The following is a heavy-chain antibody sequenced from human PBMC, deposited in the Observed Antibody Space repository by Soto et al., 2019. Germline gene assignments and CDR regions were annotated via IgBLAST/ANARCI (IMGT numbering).Heavy chain of an antibody. CDR2: VYHTGNA. CDR3: ASRPFYYYGLDV. J-gene: IGHJ6*02. CDR1: GCSITTAGYS. V-gene: IGHV4-30-2*01. Sequence: TLSLTCTVAGCSITTAGYSWSWIRQPPGKALEWIGYVYHTGNAYPKPSLKSRVTISLDRSKNQFSLKMTSVTAADTALYYCASRPFYYYGLDVWGHGTTVTVSS.